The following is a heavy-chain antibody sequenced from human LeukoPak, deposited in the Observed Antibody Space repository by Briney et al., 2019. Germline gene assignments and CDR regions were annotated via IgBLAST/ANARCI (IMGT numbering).Heavy chain of an antibody. D-gene: IGHD2-15*01. CDR1: GGSISSSSYY. J-gene: IGHJ3*02. V-gene: IGHV4-39*01. CDR2: IYYSGST. CDR3: ARVDRGGSSATNAFDI. Sequence: SETLSLTCTVSGGSISSSSYYWGWIRQPPGKGLEWIGSIYYSGSTYYNPSLKSRVTISVDTSKNQFSLKLSSVTAADTAVYYCARVDRGGSSATNAFDIWGQGTMVTVSS.